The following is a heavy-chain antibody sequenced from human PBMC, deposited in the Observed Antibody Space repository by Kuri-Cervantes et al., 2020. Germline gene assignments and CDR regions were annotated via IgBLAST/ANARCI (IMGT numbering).Heavy chain of an antibody. D-gene: IGHD7-27*01. V-gene: IGHV3-9*01. CDR3: AKANWGSPFDY. CDR2: ISWNSGSI. CDR1: GFIFSSYG. J-gene: IGHJ4*02. Sequence: GGSLRLSCAASGFIFSSYGMHWVRQAPGKGLEWVSGISWNSGSIGYADSVKGRFTISRDNAKNSLYLQMNSLRAEDTALYYCAKANWGSPFDYWGRGTLVTVSS.